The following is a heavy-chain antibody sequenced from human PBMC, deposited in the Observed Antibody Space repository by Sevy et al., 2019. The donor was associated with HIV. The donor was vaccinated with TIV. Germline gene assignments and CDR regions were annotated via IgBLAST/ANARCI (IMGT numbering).Heavy chain of an antibody. CDR2: TRKKANSYTT. Sequence: GGSLRLSCAASGFTFSDHYMDWVRQAPGKGLEWVGRTRKKANSYTTEYAASVKGRFTISRDDSKNSLYLQMNSLKTEDTAVYYSARFGIVGATRYYYYYGMDVWGQGTTVTVSS. D-gene: IGHD1-26*01. V-gene: IGHV3-72*01. J-gene: IGHJ6*02. CDR1: GFTFSDHY. CDR3: ARFGIVGATRYYYYYGMDV.